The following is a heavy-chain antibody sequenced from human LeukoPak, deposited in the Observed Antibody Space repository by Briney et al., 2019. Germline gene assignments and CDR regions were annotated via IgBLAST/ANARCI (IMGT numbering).Heavy chain of an antibody. J-gene: IGHJ4*02. Sequence: PSVTLSLTCTVSGGSISSGSYYWSWIRQPAGKGLEWTGRIYTSGSTNYNPSLKSRVTISVDTSKNQFSLKLSSVTAADTAVYYCARDRISTNFWSGYYDYWGQGTLVTVSS. D-gene: IGHD3-3*01. CDR1: GGSISSGSYY. CDR3: ARDRISTNFWSGYYDY. V-gene: IGHV4-61*02. CDR2: IYTSGST.